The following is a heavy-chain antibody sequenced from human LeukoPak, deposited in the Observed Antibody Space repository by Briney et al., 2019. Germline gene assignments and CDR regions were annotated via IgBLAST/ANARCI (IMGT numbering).Heavy chain of an antibody. D-gene: IGHD1-26*01. CDR3: TRESGAFSPFGF. J-gene: IGHJ4*02. Sequence: PSETLSLTCAVSGGSITTTNWWSWVRQPPGKGLEWIGEVHLSGATDYNPSLESRVSMSIDKSKNHLSLEVTSVTAADTAIYYCTRESGAFSPFGFWGQGTLLTVSS. V-gene: IGHV4-4*02. CDR2: VHLSGAT. CDR1: GGSITTTNW.